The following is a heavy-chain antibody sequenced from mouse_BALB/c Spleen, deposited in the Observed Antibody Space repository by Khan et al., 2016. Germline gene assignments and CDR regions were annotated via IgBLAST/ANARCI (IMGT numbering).Heavy chain of an antibody. CDR1: GYTFTNYW. D-gene: IGHD2-4*01. J-gene: IGHJ2*01. CDR3: ARSKIRGYFDY. V-gene: IGHV1-87*01. CDR2: IYPGDGDT. Sequence: QVQLQQSGAELARPGASVKLSCKASGYTFTNYWMQWVTQRPGQGLEWIGAIYPGDGDTRYTQKFKPTATLTAAESSSTASMQLSSLASEDHAVHYCARSKIRGYFDYWGQGTTLTVSA.